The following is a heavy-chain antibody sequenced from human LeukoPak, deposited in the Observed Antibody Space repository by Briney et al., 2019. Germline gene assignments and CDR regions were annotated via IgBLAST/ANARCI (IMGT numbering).Heavy chain of an antibody. D-gene: IGHD1-1*01. Sequence: PGRSLRLSCAASGFTFSSYGMHWVRQAPGKGLEWVAFILYDGGNIYYADSVKGRFTISRDNSKTTLYLQMNSLRAEDTAVYYCARYDARYGMDVWGQGTTVTVSS. CDR2: ILYDGGNI. V-gene: IGHV3-30*03. J-gene: IGHJ6*02. CDR3: ARYDARYGMDV. CDR1: GFTFSSYG.